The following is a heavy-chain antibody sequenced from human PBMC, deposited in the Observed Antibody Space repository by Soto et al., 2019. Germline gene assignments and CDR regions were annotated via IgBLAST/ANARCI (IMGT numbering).Heavy chain of an antibody. CDR3: ASMRALWYFDL. Sequence: QVQLQESGPGLVMPSLTLSLTCSVSGDSINRGGYYWAWIRQYPGKGLEWIGSIYYIGSTHYNPSXKXXVIISVDTSKSQVSLNLTSATAADTAVYYCASMRALWYFDLWGRGTQVTVS. CDR2: IYYIGST. V-gene: IGHV4-31*03. J-gene: IGHJ2*01. CDR1: GDSINRGGYY.